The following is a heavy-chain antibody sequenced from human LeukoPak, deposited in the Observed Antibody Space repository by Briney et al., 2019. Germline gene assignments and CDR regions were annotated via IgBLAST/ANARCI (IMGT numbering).Heavy chain of an antibody. V-gene: IGHV3-23*01. D-gene: IGHD3-22*01. CDR3: AKDYRPITMIVVVIIPDAFNI. Sequence: PGGSLRLSCSVSGFTFSSYAMSWVRQAPGKGLEWVSAISGSGGSTYYADSVKGRFTISRDNSKNTLYLQMNSLRAEDTAVYYCAKDYRPITMIVVVIIPDAFNIWGQGTMVTVSS. CDR2: ISGSGGST. J-gene: IGHJ3*02. CDR1: GFTFSSYA.